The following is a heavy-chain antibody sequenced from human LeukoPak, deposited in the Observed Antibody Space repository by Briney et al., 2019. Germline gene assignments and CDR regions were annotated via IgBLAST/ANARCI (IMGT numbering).Heavy chain of an antibody. D-gene: IGHD2-2*01. Sequence: GGSLRLSCAASGFTFSSYSMNWVRQAPGKGLEWVSSISSSSSYIYYADSVKGRFTISRDNAKNSLYLQMNSLGAEDTAVYYCARAGVVPAAIAVWGQGTLVTVSS. CDR2: ISSSSSYI. CDR3: ARAGVVPAAIAV. CDR1: GFTFSSYS. V-gene: IGHV3-21*04. J-gene: IGHJ4*02.